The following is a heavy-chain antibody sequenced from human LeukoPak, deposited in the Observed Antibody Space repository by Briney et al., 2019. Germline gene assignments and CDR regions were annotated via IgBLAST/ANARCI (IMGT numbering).Heavy chain of an antibody. V-gene: IGHV1-18*01. D-gene: IGHD6-19*01. J-gene: IGHJ4*02. CDR3: ARDFLGVAVAGNFDY. Sequence: ASVKVSCKASGYTFTSYGISWVRRAPGQGLEWMGWISAYNGNTNYAQKLQGRVTMTTDTSTSTAYMELRSLRSDDTAVYYCARDFLGVAVAGNFDYWGQGTLVTVSS. CDR2: ISAYNGNT. CDR1: GYTFTSYG.